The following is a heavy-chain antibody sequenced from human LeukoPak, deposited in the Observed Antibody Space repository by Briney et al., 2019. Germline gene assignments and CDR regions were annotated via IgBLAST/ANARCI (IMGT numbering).Heavy chain of an antibody. V-gene: IGHV1-69*13. D-gene: IGHD2-15*01. CDR3: ARDLVEARYRISIGDAFDX. Sequence: ASVKVSCKASGGTFSSYAISWVRQAPGQGLEWMGGIIPIFGTANYAQKFQGRVTITADESTSTAYMELSSLRSEDTAVYYCARDLVEARYRISIGDAFDXXXXGTMVTVSS. CDR1: GGTFSSYA. CDR2: IIPIFGTA. J-gene: IGHJ3*02.